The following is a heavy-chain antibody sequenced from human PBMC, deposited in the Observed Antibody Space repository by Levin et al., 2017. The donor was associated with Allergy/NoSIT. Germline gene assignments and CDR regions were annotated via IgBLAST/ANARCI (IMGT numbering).Heavy chain of an antibody. Sequence: PGGSLRLSCAASGFTFSSYGMHWVRQAPGKGLEWVAVISSDGRKKFYADSVKGRFTISRDNSKNTREMQMNSLRAEDTAVYYCAKDVYGSGWYPLGNDAFEMWGQVTKVSVSS. CDR1: GFTFSSYG. D-gene: IGHD6-19*01. J-gene: IGHJ3*02. CDR2: ISSDGRKK. V-gene: IGHV3-30*18. CDR3: AKDVYGSGWYPLGNDAFEM.